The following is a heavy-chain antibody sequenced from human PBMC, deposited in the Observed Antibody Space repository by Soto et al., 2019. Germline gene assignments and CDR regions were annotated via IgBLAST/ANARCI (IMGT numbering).Heavy chain of an antibody. CDR1: GFTFSDYY. Sequence: GGSLRLSCAASGFTFSDYYMSWIRQAPGKGLEWVSYISPSSSYTNYAVSVKGRFTISRDNAKNSVYLQMNSLRAEDTAVYYCARNHIAASGTSAYDIWGQGTMVTVSS. CDR3: ARNHIAASGTSAYDI. V-gene: IGHV3-11*06. D-gene: IGHD6-13*01. CDR2: ISPSSSYT. J-gene: IGHJ3*02.